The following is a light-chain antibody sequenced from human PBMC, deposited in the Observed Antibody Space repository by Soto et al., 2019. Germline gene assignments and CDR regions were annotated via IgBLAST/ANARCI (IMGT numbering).Light chain of an antibody. CDR2: EVT. CDR3: CSYAGRDNI. Sequence: QSVLTQPPSASGSPGQSVTISCTGTSSDVGRYDYVTWFQQHPGKAPKVIIYEVTNRPSGVPDRFSGSKSGNTASLTVSGLQAEDEADYYCCSYAGRDNIFGGGTKLTVL. J-gene: IGLJ2*01. CDR1: SSDVGRYDY. V-gene: IGLV2-8*01.